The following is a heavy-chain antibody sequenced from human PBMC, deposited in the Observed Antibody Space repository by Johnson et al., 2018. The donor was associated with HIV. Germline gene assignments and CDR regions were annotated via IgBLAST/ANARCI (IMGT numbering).Heavy chain of an antibody. CDR3: AREVEWLVPSLDI. CDR1: GFTFSSYA. D-gene: IGHD6-19*01. CDR2: ISYDGSNK. V-gene: IGHV3-30-3*01. Sequence: QVQLVESGGGVVQPGRSLRLSCAASGFTFSSYAMHWVRQAPGKGLEWVAVISYDGSNKYYADSVKGRFTISRDNSKNTLYLQMNSLRAEDTAVYYCAREVEWLVPSLDIWGQGTMVTVSS. J-gene: IGHJ3*02.